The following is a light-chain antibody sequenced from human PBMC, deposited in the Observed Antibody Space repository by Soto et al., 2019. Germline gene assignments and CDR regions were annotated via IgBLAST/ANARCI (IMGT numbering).Light chain of an antibody. V-gene: IGLV2-14*01. J-gene: IGLJ1*01. Sequence: QSALTQPASVSGSPGQSITISCTGTSSDVGGYNYVSWYQQHPGKAPKLMIYDVSNRPSGVSNRFSGSKSGNTASLTISGFQAEDEADYYCSSYTSSSTLDVFETGTKVTVL. CDR2: DVS. CDR3: SSYTSSSTLDV. CDR1: SSDVGGYNY.